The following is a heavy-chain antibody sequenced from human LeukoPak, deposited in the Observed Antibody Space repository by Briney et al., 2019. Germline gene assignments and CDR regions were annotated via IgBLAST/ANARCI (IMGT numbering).Heavy chain of an antibody. CDR3: ARDPDSSSWSHADY. J-gene: IGHJ4*02. D-gene: IGHD6-13*01. Sequence: GGSLRLSCAASGFTFSNYAMSWVRQAPGKGLEWVSSINGRGGSTYYADSVKGRFTISRDNAKNSLYLQMNSLRAEDTAVYYCARDPDSSSWSHADYWGQGTLVTVSS. CDR2: INGRGGST. CDR1: GFTFSNYA. V-gene: IGHV3-23*01.